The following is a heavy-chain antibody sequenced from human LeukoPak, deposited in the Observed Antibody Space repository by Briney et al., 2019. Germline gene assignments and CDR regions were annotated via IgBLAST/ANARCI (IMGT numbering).Heavy chain of an antibody. J-gene: IGHJ4*02. V-gene: IGHV3-30*02. CDR3: AKEQRHYDFWSGYGDY. D-gene: IGHD3-3*01. Sequence: PGESLRLSCAASGFTFSSYGMHWVRQAPGKGLEWVAFIRYEGSNKYYADSVKGRFTISRDNSKNTLYLQMNSLRAEDTAVYYCAKEQRHYDFWSGYGDYWSQGTLVTVSS. CDR1: GFTFSSYG. CDR2: IRYEGSNK.